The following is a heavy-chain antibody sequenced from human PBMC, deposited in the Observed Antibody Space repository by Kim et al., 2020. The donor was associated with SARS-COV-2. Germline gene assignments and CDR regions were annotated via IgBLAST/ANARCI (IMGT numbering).Heavy chain of an antibody. CDR3: ARVNGAAGAILLWFGELSRPNHSYFDY. D-gene: IGHD3-10*01. CDR2: ISAYNGNT. J-gene: IGHJ4*02. Sequence: ASVKVSCKASGYTFTSYGISWVRQAPGQGLEWMGWISAYNGNTNYAQKLQGRVTMTTDTSTSTAYMELRSLRSDDTAVYYCARVNGAAGAILLWFGELSRPNHSYFDYWGQGTLVTVSS. V-gene: IGHV1-18*04. CDR1: GYTFTSYG.